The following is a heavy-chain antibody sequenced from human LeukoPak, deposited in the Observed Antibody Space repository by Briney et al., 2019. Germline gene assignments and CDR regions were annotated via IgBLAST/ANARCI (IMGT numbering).Heavy chain of an antibody. CDR3: ARADTMVRGVIYFDY. CDR1: GFTFSSYA. CDR2: ISYDGSNK. V-gene: IGHV3-30-3*01. Sequence: GGSLRLSCAASGFTFSSYAMPWVRQAPGKGLEWVAVISYDGSNKYYADSVKGRFTISRDNSKNTLYLQMNSLRAEDTAVYYCARADTMVRGVIYFDYWGQGTLVTVSS. J-gene: IGHJ4*02. D-gene: IGHD3-10*01.